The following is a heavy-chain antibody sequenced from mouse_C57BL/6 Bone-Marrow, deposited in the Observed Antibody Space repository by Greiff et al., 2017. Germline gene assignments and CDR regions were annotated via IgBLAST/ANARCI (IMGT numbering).Heavy chain of an antibody. CDR3: ARFYCYYFDY. Sequence: QVQLQQSGAELVRPGASVKLSCKASGYTFTDYYINWVKQRPGQGLEWIARIYPGSGNTYYNEKFKGKATLTAEKSSSSAYLQLSSLTSEASAVYYSARFYCYYFDYWGQGTTLTVSS. J-gene: IGHJ2*01. D-gene: IGHD2-1*01. V-gene: IGHV1-76*01. CDR2: IYPGSGNT. CDR1: GYTFTDYY.